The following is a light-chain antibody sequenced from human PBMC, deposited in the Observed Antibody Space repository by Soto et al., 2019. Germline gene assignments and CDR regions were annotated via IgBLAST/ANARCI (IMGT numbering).Light chain of an antibody. Sequence: DIQMTQSPSTLSASVCDRVTITCRPSQSISSWLALYQQKPGKAPKLLIFDASSLESGVPSKFSGSGSGTRFTLTISSLQPDDFATYYCQQYDSYSLTFGQGTKVDIK. CDR2: DAS. J-gene: IGKJ1*01. CDR1: QSISSW. V-gene: IGKV1-5*01. CDR3: QQYDSYSLT.